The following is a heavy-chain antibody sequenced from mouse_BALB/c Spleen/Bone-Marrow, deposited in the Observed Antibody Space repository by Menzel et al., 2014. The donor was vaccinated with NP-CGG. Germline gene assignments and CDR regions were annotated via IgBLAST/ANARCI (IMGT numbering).Heavy chain of an antibody. CDR1: GYSFTGYT. J-gene: IGHJ3*01. Sequence: EAQLQQSGPELVKPGASMKISCKASGYSFTGYTMNWVKQSHGKNLEWIGLINPYNGGTNYNQKFKGKATLTVDKSSSTAYMELLSLTSEDSAVYYCARDYYGFSYGFAYWGQGTLVTVSA. D-gene: IGHD1-1*01. CDR2: INPYNGGT. V-gene: IGHV1-18*01. CDR3: ARDYYGFSYGFAY.